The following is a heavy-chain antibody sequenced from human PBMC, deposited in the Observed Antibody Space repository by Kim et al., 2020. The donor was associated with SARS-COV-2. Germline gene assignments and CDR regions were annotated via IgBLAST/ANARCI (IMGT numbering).Heavy chain of an antibody. CDR3: ARGDRIVVLPAAIYGNWF. V-gene: IGHV4-34*01. Sequence: SETLSLTCAVYGGSFSGYYWSWIRQPPGKGLEWIGEINHSGSTNYNPSLKSRVTISVDTSKNQFSLKLSSVTAADTAVYYCARGDRIVVLPAAIYGNWF. CDR1: GGSFSGYY. D-gene: IGHD2-2*01. CDR2: INHSGST. J-gene: IGHJ5*01.